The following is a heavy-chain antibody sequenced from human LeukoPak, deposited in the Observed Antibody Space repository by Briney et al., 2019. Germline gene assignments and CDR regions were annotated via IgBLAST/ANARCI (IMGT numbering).Heavy chain of an antibody. CDR1: GFTFSSYA. D-gene: IGHD6-6*01. CDR2: ISYDGSNK. Sequence: GGSLRLSCAASGFTFSSYAMHWVRQAPGKGLEWVAVISYDGSNKYYADSVKGRFTISRDNSKNTLYLQMNSLRAEDTAVYYCAKEGQLGKYNWFDPWGQGTLVTVSS. J-gene: IGHJ5*02. V-gene: IGHV3-30*04. CDR3: AKEGQLGKYNWFDP.